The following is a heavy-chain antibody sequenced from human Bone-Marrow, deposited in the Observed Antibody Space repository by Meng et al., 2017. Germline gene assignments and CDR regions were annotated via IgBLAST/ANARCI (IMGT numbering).Heavy chain of an antibody. CDR3: ARHGYGATVADPDAFDI. Sequence: GESLKISCKGSGYSFTSYWIGWVRQTPGKGLEWMGIIYHGDSDARYSPSFQGQVTISADKSISTAYLQWNSLKASDTAMYYCARHGYGATVADPDAFDIWGQGTMVTVSS. V-gene: IGHV5-51*01. CDR1: GYSFTSYW. J-gene: IGHJ3*02. CDR2: IYHGDSDA. D-gene: IGHD4-11*01.